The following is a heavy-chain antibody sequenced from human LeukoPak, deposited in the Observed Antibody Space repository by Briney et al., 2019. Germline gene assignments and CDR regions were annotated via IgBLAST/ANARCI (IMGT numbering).Heavy chain of an antibody. CDR1: GFTVSSNY. CDR2: IYSGGSI. V-gene: IGHV3-53*01. J-gene: IGHJ3*02. Sequence: GGSLRLSCTASGFTVSSNYMSWVRQAPGQGLEWVSVIYSGGSIYYANSVKGRFTISRDNSKNTLYLQMNSLRAEDTAVYYCARDRGWYRICGQGTMVSVSS. D-gene: IGHD6-13*01. CDR3: ARDRGWYRI.